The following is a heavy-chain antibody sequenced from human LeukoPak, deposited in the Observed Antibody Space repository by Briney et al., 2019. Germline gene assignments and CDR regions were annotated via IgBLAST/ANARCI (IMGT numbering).Heavy chain of an antibody. CDR3: VKGGGSGGQGRLDY. D-gene: IGHD3-10*01. Sequence: GGSLRLSCAASGFAFSSQAMSWVRQAPGKGLEYVSGITIGGDSTFYADSVKGRFTISRDNSKNTLYLQLNGLSAEDTAVYHCVKGGGSGGQGRLDYWGQGSLVTVSS. CDR1: GFAFSSQA. V-gene: IGHV3-23*01. CDR2: ITIGGDST. J-gene: IGHJ4*02.